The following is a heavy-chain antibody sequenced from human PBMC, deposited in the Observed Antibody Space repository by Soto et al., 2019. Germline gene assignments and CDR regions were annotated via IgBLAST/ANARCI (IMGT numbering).Heavy chain of an antibody. D-gene: IGHD2-15*01. CDR2: ISYDGRNK. CDR3: ARDRGWSRSHYFDS. CDR1: GFTFSNHG. V-gene: IGHV3-33*01. Sequence: QVQSVESGGGVVQPGTSLRLSCAVSGFTFSNHGMHWVRQAPGKGLEWVGFISYDGRNKDYVDSLKGRFTISRDNFKDTLFLQMNTLRADDTAVYYCARDRGWSRSHYFDSWGQGTLVTVSS. J-gene: IGHJ4*02.